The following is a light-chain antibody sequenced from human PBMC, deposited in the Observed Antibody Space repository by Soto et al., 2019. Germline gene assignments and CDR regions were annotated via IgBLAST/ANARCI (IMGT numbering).Light chain of an antibody. CDR1: SSDVGGYNY. CDR3: SSYAGSNNYV. Sequence: SVLTQPPSATGSPGQSVTIFYTGTSSDVGGYNYVSWYQQHPGKAPKLMIYEVSKRPSGVPDRFSGSKSGNTASLTVSGLQAEDEADYYCSSYAGSNNYVFGTG. V-gene: IGLV2-8*01. CDR2: EVS. J-gene: IGLJ1*01.